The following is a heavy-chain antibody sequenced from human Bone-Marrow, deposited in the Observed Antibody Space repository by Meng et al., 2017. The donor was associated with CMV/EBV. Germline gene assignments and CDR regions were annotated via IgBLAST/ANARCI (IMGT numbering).Heavy chain of an antibody. CDR3: ARDRFQGYSYGLIDY. D-gene: IGHD5-18*01. CDR1: GFTFSSYS. J-gene: IGHJ4*02. Sequence: GESLKISCAASGFTFSSYSMNWVRQAPGKGLEWVSYISSSSSTIYYADSVKGRFTISRDNSKSTLYLQMNSLRVEDTAVYYCARDRFQGYSYGLIDYWGQGTLVTVSS. CDR2: ISSSSSTI. V-gene: IGHV3-48*01.